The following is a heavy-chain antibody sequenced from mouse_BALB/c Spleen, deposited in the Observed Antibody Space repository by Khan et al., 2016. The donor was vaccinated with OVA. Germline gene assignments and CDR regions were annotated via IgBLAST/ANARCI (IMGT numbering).Heavy chain of an antibody. V-gene: IGHV3-2*02. Sequence: DVQLQVSGPGLVKPSQSLSLTCTVTGYSITIGYGWNWIRQFPGNKLEWMGYISYSGSTNYNPSLKSRISITRDTSKNQFFLQLNSVTTEDTATYYCARTARIKYWGQGTTLTVSS. CDR2: ISYSGST. CDR3: ARTARIKY. CDR1: GYSITIGYG. J-gene: IGHJ2*01. D-gene: IGHD1-2*01.